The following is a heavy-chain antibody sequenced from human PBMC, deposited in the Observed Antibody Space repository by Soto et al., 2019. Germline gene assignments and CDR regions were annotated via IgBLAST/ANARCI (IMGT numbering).Heavy chain of an antibody. CDR2: IYYSGST. CDR3: ARGTNVWSGGKSYYMDV. CDR1: GGSISSYY. J-gene: IGHJ6*03. Sequence: QVQLQESGPGLVKPSETLSLTCTVSGGSISSYYWSWIRQPPGKGLEWIGYIYYSGSTNYNPSLKSRVTILVDTSKNQFSLKLSSVTAADTAVYYCARGTNVWSGGKSYYMDVWGKGTTVTVSS. D-gene: IGHD2-15*01. V-gene: IGHV4-59*01.